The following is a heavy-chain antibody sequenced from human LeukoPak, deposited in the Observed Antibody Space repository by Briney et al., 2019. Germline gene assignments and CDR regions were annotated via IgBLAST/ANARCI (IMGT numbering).Heavy chain of an antibody. Sequence: PSETLSLTCAVYGGSFSGYYWSWIRQPPGKGLEWIGEINHSGSTNYNPSLKNRVTISVDTSKNQFSLKLSSVTAADTAVYYCARQLRLTGYYYYYYMDVWGKGTTVTVSS. CDR3: ARQLRLTGYYYYYYMDV. CDR2: INHSGST. CDR1: GGSFSGYY. D-gene: IGHD7-27*01. V-gene: IGHV4-34*01. J-gene: IGHJ6*03.